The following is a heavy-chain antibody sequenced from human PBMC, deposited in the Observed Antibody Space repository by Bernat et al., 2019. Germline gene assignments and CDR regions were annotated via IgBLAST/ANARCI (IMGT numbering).Heavy chain of an antibody. CDR3: ARGSSSSYYYYYMDV. J-gene: IGHJ6*03. Sequence: QVQLVESGGGMVQPGRSLRLSCAASGFTFSSYAMHWVRQAPGKGLEWVAVISYDGSNKYYADSVKGRFTISRDNSKNTLYLQMNSLRAEDTAVYYCARGSSSSYYYYYMDVWGKGTTVTVSS. D-gene: IGHD6-6*01. CDR1: GFTFSSYA. V-gene: IGHV3-30*01. CDR2: ISYDGSNK.